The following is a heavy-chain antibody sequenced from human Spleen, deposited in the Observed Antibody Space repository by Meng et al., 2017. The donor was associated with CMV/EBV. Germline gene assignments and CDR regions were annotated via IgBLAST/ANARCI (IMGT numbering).Heavy chain of an antibody. CDR3: AKVGITIFGVAFDY. J-gene: IGHJ4*02. CDR2: IWYDGSLK. CDR1: GFTFTTHV. V-gene: IGHV3-30*02. Sequence: GGSLRLSCAASGFTFTTHVMHWVRQAPGKGLEWVALIWYDGSLKKYADSVKGRFTISRDNSKNTLYLQMNSLRAEDTAVYYCAKVGITIFGVAFDYWGQGTLVTVSS. D-gene: IGHD3-3*01.